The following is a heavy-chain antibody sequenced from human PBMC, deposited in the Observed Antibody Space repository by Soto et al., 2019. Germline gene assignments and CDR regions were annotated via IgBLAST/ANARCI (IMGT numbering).Heavy chain of an antibody. D-gene: IGHD3-10*01. J-gene: IGHJ4*02. CDR2: INHSGST. CDR1: GGSFSGYY. CDR3: ARDRTYYYGSGSYFRRYLDY. V-gene: IGHV4-34*01. Sequence: QVQLQQWGAGLLKPSETLSLTCAVYGGSFSGYYWSWIRQPPGKGLEWIGEINHSGSTNYNPSLKSRVTISVDTSKNQLSQKLSSVTAADTAVYYCARDRTYYYGSGSYFRRYLDYWGQGTLVTVSS.